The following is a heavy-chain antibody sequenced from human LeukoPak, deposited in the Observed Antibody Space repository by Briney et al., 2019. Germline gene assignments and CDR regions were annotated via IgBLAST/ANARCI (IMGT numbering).Heavy chain of an antibody. Sequence: GGSLRLSCAASGFTFSSYAMSWVRQAPGKGLEWVSAISGSGGSTYYADSVKGRFTISRDNSKNTLYLQMNSLRAEDTAVYYCAKVGGRDFWSAKGTFDYWGQGTLVTVSS. J-gene: IGHJ4*02. CDR2: ISGSGGST. D-gene: IGHD3-3*01. CDR1: GFTFSSYA. CDR3: AKVGGRDFWSAKGTFDY. V-gene: IGHV3-23*01.